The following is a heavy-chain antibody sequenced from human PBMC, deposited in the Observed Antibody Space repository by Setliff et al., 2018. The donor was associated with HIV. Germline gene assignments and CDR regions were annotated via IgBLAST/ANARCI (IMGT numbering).Heavy chain of an antibody. CDR1: GFTFSSYA. D-gene: IGHD3-16*01. CDR3: TSWGVPRDGFDI. CDR2: ISDSGGST. V-gene: IGHV3-23*01. J-gene: IGHJ3*02. Sequence: PGGSLRLSCAASGFTFSSYAMSWVRQAPGKGLEWVSTISDSGGSTFYADSVKGRFTISRDNSKNTLYLQMNSVRGEDTAVYYCTSWGVPRDGFDIWGHGTKVTVSS.